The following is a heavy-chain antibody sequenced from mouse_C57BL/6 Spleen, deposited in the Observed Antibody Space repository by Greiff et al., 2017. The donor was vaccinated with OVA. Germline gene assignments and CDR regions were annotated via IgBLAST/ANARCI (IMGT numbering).Heavy chain of an antibody. CDR2: IRSKSNNYAT. CDR1: GFSFNTYA. V-gene: IGHV10-1*01. Sequence: EVQGVESGGGLVQPKGSLKLSCAASGFSFNTYAMNWVRQAPGKGLEWVARIRSKSNNYATYYADSVKDRFTISRDDSESMLYLQMNNLKTEDTAMYYCVRHGTTGYFDVWGTGTTVTVSS. J-gene: IGHJ1*03. D-gene: IGHD1-1*01. CDR3: VRHGTTGYFDV.